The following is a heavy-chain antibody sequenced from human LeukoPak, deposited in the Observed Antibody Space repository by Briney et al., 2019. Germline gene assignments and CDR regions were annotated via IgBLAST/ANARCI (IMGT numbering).Heavy chain of an antibody. CDR3: ARDLGAVRGVITRGYFDY. CDR2: ISSSGSTI. D-gene: IGHD3-10*01. Sequence: GGSLRLSCAASGFTFSSYEMNWVRQAPGKGLECVSYISSSGSTIYYADSVKGRFTICRDNAKNSLYLQMNSLRAEDTAVYYCARDLGAVRGVITRGYFDYWGQGTLVTVSS. V-gene: IGHV3-48*03. CDR1: GFTFSSYE. J-gene: IGHJ4*02.